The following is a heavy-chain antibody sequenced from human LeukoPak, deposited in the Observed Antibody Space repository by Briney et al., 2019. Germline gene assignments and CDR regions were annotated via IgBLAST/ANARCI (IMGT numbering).Heavy chain of an antibody. CDR1: GFTFSSYA. D-gene: IGHD2-15*01. J-gene: IGHJ3*02. V-gene: IGHV3-64*01. Sequence: PGGSLRLSCAASGFTFSSYAMHWVRQAPGKGLEYVSAISSNGGRTYYANSVKGRFTISRDNSKNTLYLQMNSLRAEDTAVYYCAKDEEVEVVVAATQVDAFDIWGQGTMVTVSS. CDR3: AKDEEVEVVVAATQVDAFDI. CDR2: ISSNGGRT.